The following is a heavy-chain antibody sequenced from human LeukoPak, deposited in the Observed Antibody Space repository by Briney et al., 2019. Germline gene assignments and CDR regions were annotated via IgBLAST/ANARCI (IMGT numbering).Heavy chain of an antibody. CDR3: ASGGHSPSNGQIDY. CDR2: IIPIFGTA. Sequence: ASVKVSCKASGGTFSSYAISWVRQAPGQGLEWMGGIIPIFGTANYAQKFQGRVTITADESTSTAYMELSSLRSEDTAVYYCASGGHSPSNGQIDYWGQGTLVTVSS. CDR1: GGTFSSYA. J-gene: IGHJ4*02. D-gene: IGHD5-18*01. V-gene: IGHV1-69*13.